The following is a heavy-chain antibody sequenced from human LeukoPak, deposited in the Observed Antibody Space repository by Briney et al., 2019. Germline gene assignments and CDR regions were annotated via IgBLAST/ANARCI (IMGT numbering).Heavy chain of an antibody. CDR3: AREKGSYYATGALIFDY. CDR1: GYTFTSYG. J-gene: IGHJ4*02. D-gene: IGHD1-26*01. V-gene: IGHV1-18*01. Sequence: GASVKVSCKASGYTFTSYGISWVRQAPGQGLEWMGWISAYNGNTNYAQKLQGRVTMTTDTSTSTAYMELRSLRSDDTAVYYCAREKGSYYATGALIFDYGARGPLVTVSS. CDR2: ISAYNGNT.